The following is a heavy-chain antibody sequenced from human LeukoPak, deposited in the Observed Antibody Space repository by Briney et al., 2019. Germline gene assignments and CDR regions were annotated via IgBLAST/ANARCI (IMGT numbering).Heavy chain of an antibody. CDR1: GFTFSSYA. CDR3: AKGWSGSSGWYYFDY. Sequence: GGSLRLSCAASGFTFSSYAMSWVRQAPGKGLEWVSAISGSGGSTYYADSVKGRFTVSRDNSKNTLYLQMNSLRAEDTAVYYCAKGWSGSSGWYYFDYWGQGTLVTVSS. CDR2: ISGSGGST. V-gene: IGHV3-23*01. D-gene: IGHD6-19*01. J-gene: IGHJ4*02.